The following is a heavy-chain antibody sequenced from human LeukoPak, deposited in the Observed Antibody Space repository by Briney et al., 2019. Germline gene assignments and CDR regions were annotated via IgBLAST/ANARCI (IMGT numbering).Heavy chain of an antibody. CDR2: ISGSGDST. V-gene: IGHV3-23*01. J-gene: IGHJ4*02. Sequence: GGSLRLSCAASGFTFRSFAVTWVRQAPGKGLEWVSVISGSGDSTYYADSVKGRFTISRDNSKNTLYLQMNSLRAEDTAVYYCARGRQWLTYWGQGTLVTVSS. CDR1: GFTFRSFA. CDR3: ARGRQWLTY. D-gene: IGHD6-19*01.